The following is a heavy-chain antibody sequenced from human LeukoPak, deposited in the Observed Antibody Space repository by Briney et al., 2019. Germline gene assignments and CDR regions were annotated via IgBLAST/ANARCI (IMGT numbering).Heavy chain of an antibody. CDR2: MNPNSGNT. J-gene: IGHJ6*02. V-gene: IGHV1-8*01. CDR3: ARLGERWLYYYYGMDV. CDR1: GYTFTSYD. Sequence: GASVKVSCKASGYTFTSYDINWVRQATGQGLEWMGWMNPNSGNTGYAQKFQGRVTMTRNTSISTAYMELSSLRSEDTAVYYCARLGERWLYYYYGMDVWGQGTTVTVSS. D-gene: IGHD4-23*01.